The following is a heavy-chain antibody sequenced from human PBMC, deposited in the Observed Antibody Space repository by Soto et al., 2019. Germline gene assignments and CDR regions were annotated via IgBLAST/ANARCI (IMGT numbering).Heavy chain of an antibody. D-gene: IGHD3-10*01. CDR2: IYYSGST. Sequence: PSETLSLTCTVSGGSISSGGYYWSWIRQHPGKGLEWIGYIYYSGSTYYNPSLKSRVTISVDTSKNQFSLKLSSVTAADTAVYYCARAPLLWFGELLDHEEYYYYYGMDVWGQGTTVTVSS. V-gene: IGHV4-31*03. CDR3: ARAPLLWFGELLDHEEYYYYYGMDV. CDR1: GGSISSGGYY. J-gene: IGHJ6*02.